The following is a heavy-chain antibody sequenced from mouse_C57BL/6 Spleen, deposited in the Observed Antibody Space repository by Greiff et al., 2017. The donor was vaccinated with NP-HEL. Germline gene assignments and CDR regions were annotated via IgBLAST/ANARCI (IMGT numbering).Heavy chain of an antibody. CDR2: IYPRSGNT. Sequence: VKLMESGAELARPGASVKLSCKASGYTFTSYAISWVKQRTGQGLEWIGEIYPRSGNTYYNEKFKGKATLTADKSSSTAYMELRSLTSEDSAVYFCARMSGYDYDECADWGQGTLVTVSA. D-gene: IGHD2-4*01. J-gene: IGHJ3*01. V-gene: IGHV1-81*01. CDR3: ARMSGYDYDECAD. CDR1: GYTFTSYA.